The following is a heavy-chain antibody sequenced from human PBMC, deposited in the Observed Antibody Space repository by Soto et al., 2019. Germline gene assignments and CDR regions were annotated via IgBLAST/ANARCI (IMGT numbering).Heavy chain of an antibody. CDR1: GFTFSSYG. Sequence: GGSLRLSCAASGFTFSSYGMHWVRQAPGKGLEWVAVISYDGSNKYYADSVKGRFTISRDNSKNTLYLQMNSLRAEGTAVYYCVKVWTGRDSYNWEATFDYGLQGTLLNVSS. CDR3: VKVWTGRDSYNWEATFDY. CDR2: ISYDGSNK. V-gene: IGHV3-30*18. J-gene: IGHJ4*02. D-gene: IGHD1-1*01.